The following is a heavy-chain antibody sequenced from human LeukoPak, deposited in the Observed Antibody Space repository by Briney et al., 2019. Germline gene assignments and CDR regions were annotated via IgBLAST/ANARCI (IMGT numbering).Heavy chain of an antibody. J-gene: IGHJ6*02. V-gene: IGHV1-69*13. CDR1: GYTFNSYG. D-gene: IGHD3-16*02. CDR3: ARDYRHNRGYYYGMDV. CDR2: IIPIFGTA. Sequence: SVKVSCKASGYTFNSYGISWVRQAPGQGLEWMGGIIPIFGTANYAQKFQGRVTITADESTSTAYMELSSLRSEDTAVYYCARDYRHNRGYYYGMDVWGQGTTVTVSS.